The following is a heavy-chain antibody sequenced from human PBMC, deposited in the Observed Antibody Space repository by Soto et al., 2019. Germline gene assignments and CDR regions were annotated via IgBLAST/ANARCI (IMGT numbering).Heavy chain of an antibody. CDR1: GFTFSSYG. V-gene: IGHV3-30*18. D-gene: IGHD3-10*01. CDR2: ISYDGSNK. CDR3: AKDALWFGGCDY. J-gene: IGHJ4*02. Sequence: GGSLRLSCAASGFTFSSYGMHWVRQAPGKGLEWVAVISYDGSNKYYADSVKGRFTISRDNSKNTLYLQMNSLRAEDTAVYYCAKDALWFGGCDYWGQGTLVTVSS.